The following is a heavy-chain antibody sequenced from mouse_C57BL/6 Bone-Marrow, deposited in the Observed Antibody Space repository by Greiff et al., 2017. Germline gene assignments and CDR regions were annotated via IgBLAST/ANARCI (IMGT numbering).Heavy chain of an antibody. D-gene: IGHD2-12*01. CDR1: GFTFSDFY. CDR2: SRNKANDYTT. CDR3: ARGSYYTPFAY. V-gene: IGHV7-1*01. Sequence: EVHLVESGGGLVQSGRSLRLSCATSGFTFSDFYMEWVRQAPGKGLEWIAASRNKANDYTTEYSASVKGRFIVSRDTSQSILYLQMNALRAEDTAIYYCARGSYYTPFAYWGQGTLVTVSA. J-gene: IGHJ3*01.